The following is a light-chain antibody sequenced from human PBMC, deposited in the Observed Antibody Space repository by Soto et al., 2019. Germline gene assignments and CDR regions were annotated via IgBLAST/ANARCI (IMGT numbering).Light chain of an antibody. Sequence: EIVLTQSPGTLSLSPGERATLSCRASQSVSSNYFAWYQQKPGQAPRLLIHGVSRRATGIPDRFSGSGSGTDFTLTISRLEPEDFAVYYCQQYGSSLSITFGQGTRLEIK. CDR3: QQYGSSLSIT. V-gene: IGKV3-20*01. J-gene: IGKJ5*01. CDR2: GVS. CDR1: QSVSSNY.